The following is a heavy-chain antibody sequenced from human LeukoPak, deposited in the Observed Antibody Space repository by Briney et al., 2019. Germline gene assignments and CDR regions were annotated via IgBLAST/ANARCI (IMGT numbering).Heavy chain of an antibody. D-gene: IGHD2-2*01. CDR3: ARSVAPAGRTVSFDP. V-gene: IGHV1-69*04. CDR1: GGTFSGDA. CDR2: IVPIIGLP. J-gene: IGHJ5*02. Sequence: SVKVSCKASGGTFSGDAISWVRQAPGQGLEWMGRIVPIIGLPNYAQKFQGRVTITADKSTSTAYMDLRSLRYEDTAVYYCARSVAPAGRTVSFDPWGQGTLVTV.